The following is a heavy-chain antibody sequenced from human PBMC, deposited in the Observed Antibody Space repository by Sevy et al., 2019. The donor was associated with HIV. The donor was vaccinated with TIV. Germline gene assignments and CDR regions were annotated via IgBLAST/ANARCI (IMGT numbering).Heavy chain of an antibody. J-gene: IGHJ4*02. Sequence: SEILSLTCTVSGGSISSYYWSWIRQPAGKGLEWIGRIYTSGSTNYNPSLKSRVTMSVDTSKNQFSLKLSSVTAADTAVYYCARDQVAVAENYFDYWGQGTLVTVSS. D-gene: IGHD6-19*01. CDR2: IYTSGST. V-gene: IGHV4-4*07. CDR1: GGSISSYY. CDR3: ARDQVAVAENYFDY.